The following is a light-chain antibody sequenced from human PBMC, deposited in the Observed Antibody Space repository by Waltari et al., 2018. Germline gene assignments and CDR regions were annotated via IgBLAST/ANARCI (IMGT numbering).Light chain of an antibody. J-gene: IGKJ4*01. CDR2: GAS. V-gene: IGKV3-15*01. CDR3: QQYYVWPPIT. CDR1: QSVRTN. Sequence: VLLTQSPASLSVSPGDTVILSCRASQSVRTNLVWYQQKAGQAPRTLSYGASTRASGGPSRFSGSGSETDFTLIISSLQSEDAAVYFCQQYYVWPPITFGGGTKLEI.